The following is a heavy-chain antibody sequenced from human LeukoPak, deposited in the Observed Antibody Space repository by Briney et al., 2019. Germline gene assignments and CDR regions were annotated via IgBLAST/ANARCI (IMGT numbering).Heavy chain of an antibody. Sequence: SGTLSLTCAVSGGSISSSNWWSWVRQPPGKGLEWIGEIYHSGSTNYNPSLKSRVTISVDKSKNQFSLKLSSVTAADTAVYYCARGYDSSGYYDFSFYDYWGQGTLVTVSS. CDR3: ARGYDSSGYYDFSFYDY. CDR2: IYHSGST. CDR1: GGSISSSNW. V-gene: IGHV4-4*02. D-gene: IGHD3-22*01. J-gene: IGHJ4*02.